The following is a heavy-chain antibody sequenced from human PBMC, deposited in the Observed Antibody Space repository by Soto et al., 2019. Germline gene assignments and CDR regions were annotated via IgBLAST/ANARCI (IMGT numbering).Heavy chain of an antibody. D-gene: IGHD6-6*01. J-gene: IGHJ6*02. CDR3: ARGIAARPYLYGMDV. CDR1: GFTFSSYG. CDR2: IWYDGSNK. V-gene: IGHV3-33*01. Sequence: GGSLRLSCAASGFTFSSYGMHWVRQAPGKGLEWVAVIWYDGSNKYYADSVKGRFTISRDNSKNTLYLQMNSLRAEDTAVYYRARGIAARPYLYGMDVWGQGTTVTVSS.